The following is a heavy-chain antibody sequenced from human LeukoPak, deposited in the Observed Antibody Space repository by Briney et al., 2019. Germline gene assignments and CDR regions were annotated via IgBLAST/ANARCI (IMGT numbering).Heavy chain of an antibody. CDR3: ARQYPDTSGYRYYYYGMDV. CDR2: IYPGDSDT. J-gene: IGHJ6*02. D-gene: IGHD3-22*01. Sequence: GESLKISCKGSGYNFTNYWIAWVRQMPGKGLEWMGIIYPGDSDTSYSPSFQGQVTFSADKSITTAYLQWRSLKASDTAIYYCARQYPDTSGYRYYYYGMDVWGQGTTVTVSS. CDR1: GYNFTNYW. V-gene: IGHV5-51*01.